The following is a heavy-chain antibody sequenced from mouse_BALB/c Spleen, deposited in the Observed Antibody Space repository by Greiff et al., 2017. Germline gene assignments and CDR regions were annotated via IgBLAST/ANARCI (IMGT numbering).Heavy chain of an antibody. Sequence: EVKLQESGPSLVKPSQTLSLTCSVTGDSITSGYWNWFRKCPGNKLEYMGYISYSGSTYYNPSLKSRISITRDTSKNQYYLQLNSVTTEDTATYYCARPTMITTNYAMDYWGQGTSVTVSS. V-gene: IGHV3-8*02. CDR3: ARPTMITTNYAMDY. J-gene: IGHJ4*01. CDR1: GDSITSGY. CDR2: ISYSGST. D-gene: IGHD2-4*01.